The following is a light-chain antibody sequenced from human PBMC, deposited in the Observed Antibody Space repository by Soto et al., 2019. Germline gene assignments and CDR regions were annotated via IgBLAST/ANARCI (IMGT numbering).Light chain of an antibody. J-gene: IGLJ2*01. V-gene: IGLV2-14*01. CDR2: DVT. CDR3: SSYTSSSTLVV. CDR1: SSDVGGYNY. Sequence: QSALTQPASVSGSPGQSITISCTGTSSDVGGYNYVSWYQQHPGKAPKLMIYDVTNRPSGVSNRVSGSKSGNTASLTISGRQAEDEADYYCSSYTSSSTLVVFGGGTKVAVL.